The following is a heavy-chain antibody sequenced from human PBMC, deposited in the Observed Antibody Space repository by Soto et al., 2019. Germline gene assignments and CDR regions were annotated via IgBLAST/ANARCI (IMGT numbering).Heavy chain of an antibody. CDR2: ISGSGGST. CDR3: AKDTSSGWYVFGY. J-gene: IGHJ4*02. D-gene: IGHD6-19*01. CDR1: GFTFSSYA. V-gene: IGHV3-23*01. Sequence: EVQLLESGGGLVQPGGSLRLSCAASGFTFSSYAMSWVRQAPGKGLEWVSAISGSGGSTYYADSVKGRFTISKDNSKNTLYLQMNRLGAEDTAVYYCAKDTSSGWYVFGYWGRGSLVAVSS.